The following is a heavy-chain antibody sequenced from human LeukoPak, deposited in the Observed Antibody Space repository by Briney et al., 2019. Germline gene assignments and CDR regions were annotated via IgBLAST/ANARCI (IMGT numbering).Heavy chain of an antibody. Sequence: GGSLRLSCAASGFTFSSYAMSWVRQAPGKGLEWVSSISGSGGSTYYSDSVKGRFTISRDTSKNTLYLQLNSQRAEDTAVYYCAKDRSSGWYDAFDIWGQGTMVIVSS. J-gene: IGHJ3*02. CDR3: AKDRSSGWYDAFDI. CDR1: GFTFSSYA. V-gene: IGHV3-23*01. CDR2: ISGSGGST. D-gene: IGHD6-19*01.